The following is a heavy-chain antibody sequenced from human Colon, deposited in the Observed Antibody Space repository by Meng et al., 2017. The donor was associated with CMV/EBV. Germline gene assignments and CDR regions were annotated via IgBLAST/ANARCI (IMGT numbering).Heavy chain of an antibody. J-gene: IGHJ4*02. D-gene: IGHD3-3*01. CDR3: ARASYDFWSGYYENFDY. Sequence: ASVKVSCKASGYTFTGYFMHWVRQAPGQGLEWMGWIDPNSGATNYTQKFKGRVTMTRDTSISTAYMELSRLRSDDTAVYYCARASYDFWSGYYENFDYWGQGTLVTVSS. V-gene: IGHV1-2*02. CDR1: GYTFTGYF. CDR2: IDPNSGAT.